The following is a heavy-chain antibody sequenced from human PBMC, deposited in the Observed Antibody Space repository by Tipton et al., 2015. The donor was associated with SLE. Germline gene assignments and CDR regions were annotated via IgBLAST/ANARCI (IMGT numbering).Heavy chain of an antibody. D-gene: IGHD3-10*01. V-gene: IGHV3-9*01. CDR3: AKDPTLVQGVIMGGEFDY. CDR1: GFFFDDYT. J-gene: IGHJ4*02. Sequence: SLRLSCAASGFFFDDYTMHWVRQAPGKGLEWVSGVSWNNDSIGYADSVKGRFTISRDNAKNSLYLQMNSLRVEDTALYYCAKDPTLVQGVIMGGEFDYWGQGPLVTVSS. CDR2: VSWNNDSI.